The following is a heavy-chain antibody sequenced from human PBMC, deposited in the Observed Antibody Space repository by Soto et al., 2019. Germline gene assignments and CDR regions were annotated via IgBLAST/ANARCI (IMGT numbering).Heavy chain of an antibody. CDR3: VKDESINWYSGHFRH. CDR1: GFTFDDYA. V-gene: IGHV3-9*01. D-gene: IGHD6-13*01. Sequence: GGALRLSCAASGFTFDDYAMHWVRQVPGKGLEWVSGINWNSGSIGYGDSVKGRFAISRDNAKNSLHLQMNSLSAEDTAFYYCVKDESINWYSGHFRHWGQGTLVTVSS. CDR2: INWNSGSI. J-gene: IGHJ1*01.